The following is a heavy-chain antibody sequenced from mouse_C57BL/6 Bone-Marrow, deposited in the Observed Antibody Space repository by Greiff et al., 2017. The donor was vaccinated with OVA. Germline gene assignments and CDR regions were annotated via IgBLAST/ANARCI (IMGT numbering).Heavy chain of an antibody. Sequence: QVQLQQSGAELARPGASVKLSCTASGYTLTSYGISWVKQRTGKGLEWIGEIYTRSGNTYYNEKLKGKATLTADKSSSTAYMEIRSLTYDDAAVYCCSRAYYSLYAMDYWGQGTSVTVS. CDR3: SRAYYSLYAMDY. D-gene: IGHD2-12*01. CDR2: IYTRSGNT. J-gene: IGHJ4*01. V-gene: IGHV1-81*01. CDR1: GYTLTSYG.